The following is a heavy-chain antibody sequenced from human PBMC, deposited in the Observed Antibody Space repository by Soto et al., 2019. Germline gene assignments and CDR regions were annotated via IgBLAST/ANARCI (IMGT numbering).Heavy chain of an antibody. D-gene: IGHD3-10*01. CDR2: IYPGDSDT. Sequence: GESLKISCKGSGYSFTSYWIGWVRQMPGKGLEWMGIIYPGDSDTRYSPSFQGQVTISADKSISTAYLQWSSLKASDTAMYYCARLPRLWFGEAISWFDPWGQGTLVTVS. V-gene: IGHV5-51*01. CDR3: ARLPRLWFGEAISWFDP. J-gene: IGHJ5*02. CDR1: GYSFTSYW.